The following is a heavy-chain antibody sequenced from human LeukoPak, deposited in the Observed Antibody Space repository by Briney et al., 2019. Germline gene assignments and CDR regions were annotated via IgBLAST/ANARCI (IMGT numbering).Heavy chain of an antibody. CDR2: IRSKADGGTT. Sequence: GGSLRLSCAASGFTSSNAWMNWVRQAPGKGLEWVGRIRSKADGGTTDYAAPVKGRFTISGDDSKNTLSLQMNSLKTEDTAVYYCSTGGSYYEGFDSWGQGTLVTVSS. D-gene: IGHD1-26*01. CDR3: STGGSYYEGFDS. J-gene: IGHJ4*02. CDR1: GFTSSNAW. V-gene: IGHV3-15*07.